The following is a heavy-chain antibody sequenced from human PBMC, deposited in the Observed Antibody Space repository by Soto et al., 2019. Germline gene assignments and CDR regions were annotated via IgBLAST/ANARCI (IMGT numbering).Heavy chain of an antibody. CDR1: GFTFSSYA. V-gene: IGHV3-23*01. Sequence: GGSLRLSCAASGFTFSSYAMSWVRLAPGKGLEWVSAISGSGGSTYYADSVKGRFTISRDNSKNTLYLQMNSLRAEDTAVYYCAKAPGVVIYYYYGMDVWGQGTTVTVSS. CDR2: ISGSGGST. J-gene: IGHJ6*02. CDR3: AKAPGVVIYYYYGMDV. D-gene: IGHD3-22*01.